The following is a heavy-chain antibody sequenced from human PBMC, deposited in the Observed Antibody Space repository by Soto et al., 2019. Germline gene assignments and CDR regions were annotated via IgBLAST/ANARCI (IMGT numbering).Heavy chain of an antibody. CDR3: ARGTDRGWFDP. J-gene: IGHJ5*02. CDR1: GGSISSGGYS. D-gene: IGHD3-10*01. Sequence: PSETLSLTCAVSGGSISSGGYSWSWIRQPPGKGLEWIGYIYHSGSTYYNPSLKSRVTISVDRSKNQFSLKLSSVTAADTAVYYCARGTDRGWFDPWGQGTLVTVS. CDR2: IYHSGST. V-gene: IGHV4-30-2*01.